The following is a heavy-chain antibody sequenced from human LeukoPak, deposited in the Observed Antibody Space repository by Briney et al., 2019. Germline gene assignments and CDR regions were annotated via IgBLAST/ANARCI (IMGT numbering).Heavy chain of an antibody. J-gene: IGHJ4*02. CDR3: ARTRQYSPYYFDY. CDR2: IKQDGSEK. V-gene: IGHV3-7*01. CDR1: GFTVNTNH. Sequence: TGGSLRLPCAASGFTVNTNHMSWVRQAPGKGLEWVANIKQDGSEKYYVDSVKGRFTVSRDNAKNSLYLQMNSLRAEDTAVYYCARTRQYSPYYFDYWGQGTLVTVSS. D-gene: IGHD6-6*01.